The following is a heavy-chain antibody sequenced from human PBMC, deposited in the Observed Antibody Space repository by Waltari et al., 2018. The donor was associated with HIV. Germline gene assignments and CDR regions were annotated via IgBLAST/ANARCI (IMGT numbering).Heavy chain of an antibody. J-gene: IGHJ4*02. CDR1: GYSFTSYW. CDR3: PGGGSWGVGGSGYPGNY. D-gene: IGHD3-22*01. V-gene: IGHV5-10-1*01. Sequence: EVQLVQSGAEVKKPGESLRISCKGFGYSFTSYWISWVRQMPGQGLEWMGRLVQSNSNADCDPSCQGHVGTSATRSRAMSYRQGRRLEAGDRAIYTWPGGGSWGVGGSGYPGNYWGQGTLVTVSS. CDR2: LVQSNSNA.